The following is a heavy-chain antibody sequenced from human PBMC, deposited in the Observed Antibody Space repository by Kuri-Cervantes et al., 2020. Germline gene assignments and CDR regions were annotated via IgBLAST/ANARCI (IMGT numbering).Heavy chain of an antibody. Sequence: GGSLRLSCAASGFTFSTYWMTCVRQAPGKGLEWVANIKQDGIQKYYVDSVKGRFTISRDNAKNSLYLQMNRLRAENTAVYYCARDSEFPVVWQQLVLFAWYWFDPWGQGTLVTVSS. CDR3: ARDSEFPVVWQQLVLFAWYWFDP. V-gene: IGHV3-7*01. CDR2: IKQDGIQK. J-gene: IGHJ5*02. CDR1: GFTFSTYW. D-gene: IGHD6-13*01.